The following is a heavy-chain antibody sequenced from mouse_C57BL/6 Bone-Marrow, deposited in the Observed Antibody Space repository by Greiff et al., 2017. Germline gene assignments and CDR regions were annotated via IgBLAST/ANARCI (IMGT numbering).Heavy chain of an antibody. V-gene: IGHV1-5*01. J-gene: IGHJ1*03. Sequence: VQLQQSGTVLARPGASVKMSCKTSGYTFTSYWMHWVKQRPGQGLEWIGAIYPGNSDTSYNQKFKGQATLTAVTSASTAYVEHSSLTHEDAVVYYCTSNWDWYFDVWCTGTTVTVSS. CDR1: GYTFTSYW. CDR2: IYPGNSDT. CDR3: TSNWDWYFDV. D-gene: IGHD4-1*01.